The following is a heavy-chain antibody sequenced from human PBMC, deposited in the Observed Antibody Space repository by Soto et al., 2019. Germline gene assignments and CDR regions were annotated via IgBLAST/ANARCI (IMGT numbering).Heavy chain of an antibody. CDR1: GYRFSSSW. Sequence: GESLKISCQGTGYRFSSSWIGWVRQKPGKGLEWMGIIYPGDSDTRYSPSFQGQVTISADKSISTAYLQWSSLKASDTAMYYCARRGKDTAMVPAIDYWGQGTLVTVSS. CDR3: ARRGKDTAMVPAIDY. D-gene: IGHD5-18*01. V-gene: IGHV5-51*01. J-gene: IGHJ4*02. CDR2: IYPGDSDT.